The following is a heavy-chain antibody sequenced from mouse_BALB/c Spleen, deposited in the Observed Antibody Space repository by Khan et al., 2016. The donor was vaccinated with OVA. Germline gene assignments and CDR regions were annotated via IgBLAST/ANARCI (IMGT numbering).Heavy chain of an antibody. Sequence: QMQLEESGPGLVAPSQSLSITCTVSGFSLTSYGVNWVRQPPGKGLEWLGVIWGDGSTNYHSALISRLSISKDNSKSQVSLKLNSLQPDDTATYYCAKQNDGTLYAMDYGGQGSSVTVSS. V-gene: IGHV2-3*01. CDR3: AKQNDGTLYAMDY. CDR2: IWGDGST. D-gene: IGHD2-1*01. CDR1: GFSLTSYG. J-gene: IGHJ4*01.